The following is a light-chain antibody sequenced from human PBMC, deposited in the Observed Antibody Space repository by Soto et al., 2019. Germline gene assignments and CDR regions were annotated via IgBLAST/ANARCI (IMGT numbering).Light chain of an antibody. Sequence: QAVLTQPASVSGSPGQSITISCTGTSSDVGSYNYVSWYQQHPGEAPKVMIYDVSSRPSGVSTRFSGSKSGNTASLTISGLQAEDEAQYYCSSRTSATTVVFGGGTKVTVL. CDR3: SSRTSATTVV. J-gene: IGLJ3*02. V-gene: IGLV2-14*03. CDR1: SSDVGSYNY. CDR2: DVS.